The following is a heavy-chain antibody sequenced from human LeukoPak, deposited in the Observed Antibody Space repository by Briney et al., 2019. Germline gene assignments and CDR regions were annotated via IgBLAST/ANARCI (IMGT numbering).Heavy chain of an antibody. CDR1: GYAFINYG. CDR3: ARGGIDIVTVPVSNWFDP. V-gene: IGHV1-18*01. CDR2: SSPYNGKT. Sequence: ASVKVSCKASGYAFINYGITWVRQAPGQGLEWLGWSSPYNGKTNYAQKLQGRVTMTTDTSTNTAYMELRSLRSDDTAVYYCARGGIDIVTVPVSNWFDPWGQGTLVTVSS. D-gene: IGHD2/OR15-2a*01. J-gene: IGHJ5*02.